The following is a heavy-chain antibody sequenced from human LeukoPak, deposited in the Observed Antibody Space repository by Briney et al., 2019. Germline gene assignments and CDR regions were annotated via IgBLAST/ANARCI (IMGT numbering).Heavy chain of an antibody. J-gene: IGHJ4*02. Sequence: SQTLSLTCTVSGGSISSGGYYWSWIRQHPGKGLEWIGYIYYSGSTYYNPSLKSRVTISVDTSKNPFSLKLSSVTAADTAVYYCARANPDYYDSSGYYDYWGQGTLVTVSS. V-gene: IGHV4-30-4*08. CDR1: GGSISSGGYY. CDR3: ARANPDYYDSSGYYDY. D-gene: IGHD3-22*01. CDR2: IYYSGST.